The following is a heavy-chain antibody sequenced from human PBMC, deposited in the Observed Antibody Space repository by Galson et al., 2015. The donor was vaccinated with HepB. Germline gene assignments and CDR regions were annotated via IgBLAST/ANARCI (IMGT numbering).Heavy chain of an antibody. CDR1: GFTFSSYG. V-gene: IGHV3-30*02. CDR2: IRYDGSNK. J-gene: IGHJ2*01. Sequence: SLRLSCAASGFTFSSYGMNLVRQAPGKGLEWVAFIRYDGSNKYYADSVKGRFTISRDNSKNTLYLQMNSLRAEDTAVYYCATDSTWGYDRDHWYFDPWGRGTLVTVSS. D-gene: IGHD5-12*01. CDR3: ATDSTWGYDRDHWYFDP.